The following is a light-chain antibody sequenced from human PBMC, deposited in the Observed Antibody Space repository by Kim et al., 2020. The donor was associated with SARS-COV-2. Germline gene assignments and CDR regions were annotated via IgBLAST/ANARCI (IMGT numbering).Light chain of an antibody. J-gene: IGKJ4*01. V-gene: IGKV1-6*01. CDR1: QGIRNY. Sequence: AIQMTQSPSSLSASVGDRVTITCRASQGIRNYLDWYQQKPGRAPNLLIYATSTLQSGVPSRFSGSGSGTDFTLTISSLQPEDVATYYCQQDYDYPFTFGGGTKVDIK. CDR2: ATS. CDR3: QQDYDYPFT.